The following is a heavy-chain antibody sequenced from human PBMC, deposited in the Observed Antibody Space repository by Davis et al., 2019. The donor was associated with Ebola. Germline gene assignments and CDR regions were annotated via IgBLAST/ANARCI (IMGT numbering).Heavy chain of an antibody. CDR2: IIPIFGTA. CDR1: GGTFSSYA. D-gene: IGHD2-15*01. V-gene: IGHV1-69*13. Sequence: SVKVSCKASGGTFSSYAISWVRQAPGQGLEWMGGIIPIFGTANYAQKFQGRVTITADESTSTAYMELSSLRSEDTAVYYCARLGYCSGGSCYHFDYWGQGTLVTVSS. CDR3: ARLGYCSGGSCYHFDY. J-gene: IGHJ4*02.